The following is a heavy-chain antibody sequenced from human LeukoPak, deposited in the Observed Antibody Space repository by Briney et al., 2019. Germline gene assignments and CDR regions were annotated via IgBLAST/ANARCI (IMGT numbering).Heavy chain of an antibody. D-gene: IGHD5-18*01. CDR1: GGPITSGDYI. V-gene: IGHV4-30-4*01. CDR3: ARGPSSGYSYG. Sequence: SETLSLTCTVSGGPITSGDYIWTWIRQPPGKGLEWIGRFHHGGSPSYNPSLQSRVTISADTSKNQFSLNLRSVSDADTAVYYCARGPSSGYSYGWGQGTLVTVSS. J-gene: IGHJ4*02. CDR2: FHHGGSP.